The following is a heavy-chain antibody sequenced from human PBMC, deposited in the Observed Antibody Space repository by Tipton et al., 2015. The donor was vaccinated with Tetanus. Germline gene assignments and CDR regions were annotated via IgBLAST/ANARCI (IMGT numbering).Heavy chain of an antibody. Sequence: TLSLTCTVSGGSISSSSYYWGWIRQPPGKGLEWIGSIYYSGSTYYNPSLKSRVTISVDTSKNQFSLKLSSVTAADTAVYYCARHDYGDYGAFDIWGQGTMVSDSS. D-gene: IGHD4-17*01. CDR3: ARHDYGDYGAFDI. V-gene: IGHV4-39*01. CDR1: GGSISSSSYY. J-gene: IGHJ3*02. CDR2: IYYSGST.